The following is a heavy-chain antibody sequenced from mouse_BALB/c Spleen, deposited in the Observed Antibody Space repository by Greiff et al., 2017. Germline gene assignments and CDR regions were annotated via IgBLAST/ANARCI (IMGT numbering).Heavy chain of an antibody. CDR3: ARYDWFAY. V-gene: IGHV5-9*03. J-gene: IGHJ3*01. Sequence: EVKVEESGGGLVKPGGSLKLSCAASGFTFSSYTMSWVRQTPEKRLEWVATISSGGGNTYYPDSVKGRFTISRDNAKNNLYLQMSSLRSEDTALYYCARYDWFAYWGQGTLVTVSA. CDR2: ISSGGGNT. CDR1: GFTFSSYT.